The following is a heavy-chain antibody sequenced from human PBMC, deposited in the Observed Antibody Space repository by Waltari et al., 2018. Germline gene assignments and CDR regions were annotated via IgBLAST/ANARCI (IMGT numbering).Heavy chain of an antibody. J-gene: IGHJ4*02. CDR1: GFTFSSYG. Sequence: QVQLVESGGGVVQPGRSLRLSCAASGFTFSSYGMHWVRQAPGKGLEWVAVIWYDGSNKYYADSVKGRFTISRDNSKNTLYLQMNSLRAEDTAVYYCARGYYDFAVGGAYYWGQGTLVTVSS. CDR3: ARGYYDFAVGGAYY. CDR2: IWYDGSNK. D-gene: IGHD3-3*01. V-gene: IGHV3-33*01.